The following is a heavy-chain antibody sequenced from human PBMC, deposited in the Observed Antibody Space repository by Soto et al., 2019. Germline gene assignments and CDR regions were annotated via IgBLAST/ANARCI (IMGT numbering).Heavy chain of an antibody. CDR3: ARGFDSLFYGLYV. D-gene: IGHD3-9*01. Sequence: QLQLQESGSGLVTPSQTLSLTCAVSGGSISSGGYSWSWIRQPPGKGLEWIAYIYHSGSTYYNPSLKSRVTISVDRSNNQFFLKLSSVTAADTAVYYCARGFDSLFYGLYVWGQGTTVTVSS. V-gene: IGHV4-30-2*01. CDR2: IYHSGST. J-gene: IGHJ6*02. CDR1: GGSISSGGYS.